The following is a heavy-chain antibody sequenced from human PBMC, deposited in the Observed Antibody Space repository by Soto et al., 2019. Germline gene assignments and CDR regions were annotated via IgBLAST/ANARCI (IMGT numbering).Heavy chain of an antibody. Sequence: SVTLSLTCPVFSHSIPNYYWHWITTSPGKGLEWIGYIYSSGSTHYNPSLQNRVTISIDTSKNQVSLKVNSVTAADTAVYYCARDHPHSYGVYYFDYWGQGTPVT. CDR2: IYSSGST. J-gene: IGHJ4*02. D-gene: IGHD5-18*01. CDR1: SHSIPNYY. V-gene: IGHV4-59*01. CDR3: ARDHPHSYGVYYFDY.